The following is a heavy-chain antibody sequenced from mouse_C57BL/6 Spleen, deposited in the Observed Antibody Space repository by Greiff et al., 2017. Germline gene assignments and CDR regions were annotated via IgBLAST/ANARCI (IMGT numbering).Heavy chain of an antibody. Sequence: VQLQESGPGLVAPSQNLSITCTVSGFSLTSYGVDWVRQSPGKGLEWLGVIWGVGSTNYNSALKSRLSISKDNSKSQVFLKMNSLQTDDTAMYYCARSLYGNWYFDVWGTGTTVTVSS. CDR1: GFSLTSYG. D-gene: IGHD2-1*01. CDR3: ARSLYGNWYFDV. J-gene: IGHJ1*03. CDR2: IWGVGST. V-gene: IGHV2-6*01.